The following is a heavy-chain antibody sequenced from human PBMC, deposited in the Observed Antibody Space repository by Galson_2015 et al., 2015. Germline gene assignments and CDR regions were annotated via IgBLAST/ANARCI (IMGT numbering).Heavy chain of an antibody. J-gene: IGHJ6*02. CDR3: AKGVLDYYYEGMDA. V-gene: IGHV3-23*01. Sequence: SLRLSCAASGFTFSSYAMSWVRQAPGKGLEWVSAISNSGGSTYYADSVKGRFTISRDNFKNTLYLEMNSLRAEDTAVYYCAKGVLDYYYEGMDAWGQGTTVTVSS. CDR2: ISNSGGST. D-gene: IGHD3-3*01. CDR1: GFTFSSYA.